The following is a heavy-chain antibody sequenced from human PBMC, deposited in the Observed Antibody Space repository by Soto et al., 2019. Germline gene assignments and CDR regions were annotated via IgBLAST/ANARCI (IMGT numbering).Heavy chain of an antibody. Sequence: EVQLLESGGGLVQPGGSLRLSCAASGFTFSSYAMSWVRQAPGKGLEWVSAISGSGGSTYYADSVKGRFTISRDNSKITLYLQMNSLRAEDTAVYYCAKEGRIVVVPAANWFDYWGQGTLVTVSS. CDR3: AKEGRIVVVPAANWFDY. CDR2: ISGSGGST. CDR1: GFTFSSYA. D-gene: IGHD2-2*01. J-gene: IGHJ4*02. V-gene: IGHV3-23*01.